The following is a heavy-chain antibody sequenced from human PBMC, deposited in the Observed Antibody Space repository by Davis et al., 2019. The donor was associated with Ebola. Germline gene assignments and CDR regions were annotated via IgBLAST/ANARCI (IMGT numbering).Heavy chain of an antibody. J-gene: IGHJ4*02. V-gene: IGHV4-39*07. D-gene: IGHD3-10*01. CDR1: GFTFSSNS. CDR2: IYYSGST. CDR3: ARGPGSFYGSGSHYYDY. Sequence: GSLRLSCAASGFTFSSNSMNWVRQAPGKGLEWIGSIYYSGSTYYNPSLKSRATISVDTSKNQFSLNLKSVTAADTAVYYCARGPGSFYGSGSHYYDYWGQGTLVTVSS.